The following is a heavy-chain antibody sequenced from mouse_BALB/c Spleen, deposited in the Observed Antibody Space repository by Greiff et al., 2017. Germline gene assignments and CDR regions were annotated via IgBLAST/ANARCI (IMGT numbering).Heavy chain of an antibody. CDR1: GYAFTSYN. J-gene: IGHJ3*01. CDR2: IDPYNGGT. CDR3: ARVGSSYAWFAY. D-gene: IGHD1-1*01. V-gene: IGHV1S135*01. Sequence: EVKLVESGPELVKPGASVKVSCKASGYAFTSYNMYWVKQSHGKSLEWIGYIDPYNGGTSYNQKFKGKATLTVDKSSSTAYMHLNSLTSEDSAVYYCARVGSSYAWFAYWGQGTLVTVSA.